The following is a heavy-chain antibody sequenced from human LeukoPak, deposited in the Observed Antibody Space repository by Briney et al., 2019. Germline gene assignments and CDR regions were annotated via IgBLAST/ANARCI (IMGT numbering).Heavy chain of an antibody. CDR2: IYYSGST. CDR1: GGSISSYY. V-gene: IGHV4-59*12. J-gene: IGHJ4*02. Sequence: SETLSLTCTVSGGSISSYYWSWIRQPPGKGLEWIGYIYYSGSTNYSPSLKSRVTISVDTSKNQFSLKLSSVTAADTAVYYCASEGGVVGATSDYWGQGTLVTVSS. D-gene: IGHD1-26*01. CDR3: ASEGGVVGATSDY.